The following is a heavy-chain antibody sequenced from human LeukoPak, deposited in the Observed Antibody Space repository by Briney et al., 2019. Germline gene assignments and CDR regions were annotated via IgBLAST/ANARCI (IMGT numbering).Heavy chain of an antibody. V-gene: IGHV3-48*02. Sequence: GGSLRLSCAASGFTFSSYWMHWVCQAPGKGLEWISFISSSSSIYYADSVKGRFTISRDNAKNSLYLQMNSLRDEDTAVFYCARQRQGSFDYWGQGTLVTVSS. CDR2: ISSSSSI. CDR3: ARQRQGSFDY. CDR1: GFTFSSYW. J-gene: IGHJ4*02. D-gene: IGHD2-15*01.